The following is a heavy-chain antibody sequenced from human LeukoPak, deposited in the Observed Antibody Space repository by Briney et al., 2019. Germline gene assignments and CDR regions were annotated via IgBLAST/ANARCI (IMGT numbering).Heavy chain of an antibody. CDR2: ISSSSSAI. CDR1: GFTFSSYS. J-gene: IGHJ4*02. CDR3: ARIMTTVTTVEY. D-gene: IGHD4-17*01. Sequence: GGSLRLSCTASGFTFSSYSMNRVRQAPGKGLEWVSYISSSSSAIYYADSVKGRFTISRDNAKNSLYLQMNSLRAEDTAVYYCARIMTTVTTVEYWGQGTLVTVSS. V-gene: IGHV3-48*01.